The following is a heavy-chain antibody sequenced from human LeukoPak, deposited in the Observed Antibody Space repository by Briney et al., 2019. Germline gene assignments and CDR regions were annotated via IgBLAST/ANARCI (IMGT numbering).Heavy chain of an antibody. V-gene: IGHV1-8*01. Sequence: ASVNVSCKASGYTFTSYDINWVRQATGQGLEWMGWMNPNSGNTGYAQKFQGRVTMTRNTSISTAYMELSSLRSEDTAVYYCVLLPYGIVATKRVDYWGQGTLVTVSS. CDR2: MNPNSGNT. D-gene: IGHD5-12*01. J-gene: IGHJ4*02. CDR1: GYTFTSYD. CDR3: VLLPYGIVATKRVDY.